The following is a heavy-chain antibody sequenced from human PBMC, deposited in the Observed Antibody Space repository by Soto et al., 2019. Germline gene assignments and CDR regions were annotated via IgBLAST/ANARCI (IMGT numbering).Heavy chain of an antibody. Sequence: QVQLVESGGGVVQPGRSLTLSWAASGFIFSNYGMHWVRKAPGKGLEWVALISYDGSNEYYVDSVKGRFTISRDNSLHTLSLEMHSLRAEDTAVYYCAKDMTIVRGLLNWFDPWGQGTQVTVSS. CDR2: ISYDGSNE. V-gene: IGHV3-30*18. J-gene: IGHJ5*02. D-gene: IGHD3-10*01. CDR3: AKDMTIVRGLLNWFDP. CDR1: GFIFSNYG.